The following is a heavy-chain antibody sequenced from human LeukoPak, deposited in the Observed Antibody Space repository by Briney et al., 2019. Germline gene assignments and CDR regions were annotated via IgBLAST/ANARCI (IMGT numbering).Heavy chain of an antibody. J-gene: IGHJ3*02. V-gene: IGHV1-46*01. CDR3: ARGWYTDAFDI. D-gene: IGHD1-1*01. CDR1: GYTFTSYY. CDR2: INPSGGST. Sequence: ASVKVSCKASGYTFTSYYMHWVRQAPGQGLEWMGIINPSGGSTSYAQKFQGRVTMTRDMSTSTVYMELSSLRSEDTAVYFCARGWYTDAFDIWGQGTMVTVSS.